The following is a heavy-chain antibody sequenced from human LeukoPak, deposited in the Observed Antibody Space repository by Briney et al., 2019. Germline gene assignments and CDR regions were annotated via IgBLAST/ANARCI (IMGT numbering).Heavy chain of an antibody. V-gene: IGHV1-2*06. CDR1: GYTFTGYY. CDR3: ARVKDDYVWGSYSY. J-gene: IGHJ4*02. CDR2: INPNSGGT. D-gene: IGHD3-16*01. Sequence: ASVKVSCKASGYTFTGYYMHWVRQAPGQGREWMGRINPNSGGTNYAQKFQGRVTMTRDTSISTAYMELSRLRSDDTAVYYCARVKDDYVWGSYSYWGQGTLVTVSS.